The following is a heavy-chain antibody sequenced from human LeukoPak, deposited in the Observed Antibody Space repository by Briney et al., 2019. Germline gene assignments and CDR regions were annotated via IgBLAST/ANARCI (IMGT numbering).Heavy chain of an antibody. CDR3: ARSTGWPGFDF. J-gene: IGHJ4*02. CDR1: GGSITSYH. Sequence: SETLSLTCTVSGGSITSYHYSWIRQPPGKGLEWIGYIYYSGSTNYNPSLKSRVTISVDTSKNQFSLKLSSVTAADTAVYYCARSTGWPGFDFWGQGILVTVSS. CDR2: IYYSGST. V-gene: IGHV4-59*01. D-gene: IGHD6-19*01.